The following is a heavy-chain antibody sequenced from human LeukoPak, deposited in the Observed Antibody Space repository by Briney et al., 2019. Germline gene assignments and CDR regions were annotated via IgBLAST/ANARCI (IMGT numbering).Heavy chain of an antibody. J-gene: IGHJ6*03. Sequence: PGGSLRLSCAASGFTFSSYGMHWVRQAPGKGLEWVAFIRYDGSNKYYADSVKGRFTISRDNSKNTLYLQMNSLRAEDTAVYYCAKDFGQSIAVAGPAIAYYYMDVWGKGTTVTISS. CDR2: IRYDGSNK. D-gene: IGHD6-19*01. CDR3: AKDFGQSIAVAGPAIAYYYMDV. CDR1: GFTFSSYG. V-gene: IGHV3-30*02.